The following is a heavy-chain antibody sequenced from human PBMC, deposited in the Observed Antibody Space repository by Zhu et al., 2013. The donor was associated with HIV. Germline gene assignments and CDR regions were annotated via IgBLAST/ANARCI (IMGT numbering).Heavy chain of an antibody. J-gene: IGHJ3*02. V-gene: IGHV4-34*01. Sequence: VQLQQWGAGLLKPSETLSLTCAVYGGSFSGYYWSWIRQPPGKGLEWIGEINHSGSTNYNPSLKSRVTISVDTSKNQFSLKLSSVTAADTAVYYCARDCNGCSSGWYSPDDAFDIWGQGTMVTGLF. CDR3: ARDCNGCSSGWYSPDDAFDI. CDR2: INHSGST. D-gene: IGHD6-19*01. CDR1: GGSFSGYY.